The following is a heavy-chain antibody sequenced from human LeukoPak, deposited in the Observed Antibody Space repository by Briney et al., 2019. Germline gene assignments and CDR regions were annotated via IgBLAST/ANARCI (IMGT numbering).Heavy chain of an antibody. V-gene: IGHV1-24*01. Sequence: ASVKVSCKVSGYTLTELSMHWVRQAPGKGLEWMGGFDPEDGETIHAQKFQGRVTMTEDTSTDTAYMELSSLRSEDTAVYYCATGPGGVATRPYFDYWGQGTLVTVSS. J-gene: IGHJ4*02. D-gene: IGHD5-12*01. CDR2: FDPEDGET. CDR3: ATGPGGVATRPYFDY. CDR1: GYTLTELS.